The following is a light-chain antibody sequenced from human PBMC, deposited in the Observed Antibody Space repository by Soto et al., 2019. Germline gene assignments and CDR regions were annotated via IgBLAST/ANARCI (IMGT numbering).Light chain of an antibody. V-gene: IGKV1-5*03. CDR2: RAS. Sequence: DIQMTQSPSTLSASVGDRVTITCRASQTVNTWLAWYQQKPGKAPKLLIYRASTLETGVPSRFSGSGSGTEFTLTISSLQPDDFATYYCQQYNTFSRTFGQGTRV. CDR1: QTVNTW. CDR3: QQYNTFSRT. J-gene: IGKJ1*01.